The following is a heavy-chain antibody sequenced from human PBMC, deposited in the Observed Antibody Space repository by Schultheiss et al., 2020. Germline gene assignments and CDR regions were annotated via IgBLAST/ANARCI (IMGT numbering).Heavy chain of an antibody. CDR2: TFYRSKWYY. Sequence: SETLSLTCAISGDSVSSNNAAWNWIRQSSGRGLEWLGRTFYRSKWYYDYAVSVKSRITINSDISKNQVSLLLNSVTPEDTAVYYCAREVAVANNWFDPWGQGTLVTVSS. D-gene: IGHD6-19*01. CDR1: GDSVSSNNAA. CDR3: AREVAVANNWFDP. J-gene: IGHJ5*02. V-gene: IGHV6-1*01.